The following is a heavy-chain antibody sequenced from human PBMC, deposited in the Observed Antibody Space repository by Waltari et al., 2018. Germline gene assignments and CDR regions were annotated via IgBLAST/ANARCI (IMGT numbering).Heavy chain of an antibody. J-gene: IGHJ4*02. D-gene: IGHD1-26*01. CDR2: ISGRGGTT. Sequence: EVRLVESGGGLVQRGGSLRLSWAASGFTFANCGMSWVRQAPGKGLECVSSISGRGGTTYYADSVKGRFTMSKDFSKNTLFLQMNSVRVDDTADYYCAKSSGSYYEVFDRWGRGTLVTVSS. CDR1: GFTFANCG. CDR3: AKSSGSYYEVFDR. V-gene: IGHV3-23*04.